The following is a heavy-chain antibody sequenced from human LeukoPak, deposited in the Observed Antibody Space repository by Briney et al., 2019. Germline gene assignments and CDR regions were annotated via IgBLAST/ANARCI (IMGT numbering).Heavy chain of an antibody. CDR2: IYYSGST. CDR1: GGSISRGDYY. D-gene: IGHD6-19*01. CDR3: ARAQYSSGWYLDY. J-gene: IGHJ4*02. Sequence: SETLSLTCTVSGGSISRGDYYWGWIRQPPGKGLEWIGYIYYSGSTYYNPSLKSRVTISVDTSKSQFSLTLSSVTAADTAVYYCARAQYSSGWYLDYWGQGTLVAVSS. V-gene: IGHV4-30-4*01.